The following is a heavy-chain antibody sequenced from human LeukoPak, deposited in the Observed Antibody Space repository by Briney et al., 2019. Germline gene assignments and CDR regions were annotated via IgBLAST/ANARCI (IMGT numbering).Heavy chain of an antibody. Sequence: SQTPSLTCDISGDSVSSNGAAWNWIRQSPLRGLEWLGRTYYRSKWYNDYAVSVKSRITINPDTSKNQFSLQLNSVTPEDTAVYYCTRGAPVGSSREFDYWGQGTLVTVSS. D-gene: IGHD5-24*01. CDR2: TYYRSKWYN. CDR1: GDSVSSNGAA. J-gene: IGHJ4*02. CDR3: TRGAPVGSSREFDY. V-gene: IGHV6-1*01.